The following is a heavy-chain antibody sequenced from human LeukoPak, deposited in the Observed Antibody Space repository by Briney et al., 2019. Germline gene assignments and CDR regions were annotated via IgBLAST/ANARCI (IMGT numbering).Heavy chain of an antibody. V-gene: IGHV3-7*03. CDR3: ARDSGWFRSDY. Sequence: PGGSLRLSCAASGFTFSSSWMTWVRQAPGKGLEWVANIKEGGSEKYYVDSVKGRFTISRDNAKNSLYLQMNSLRAEDTAMYYCARDSGWFRSDYWGQGTLVTVSS. D-gene: IGHD6-13*01. CDR1: GFTFSSSW. CDR2: IKEGGSEK. J-gene: IGHJ4*02.